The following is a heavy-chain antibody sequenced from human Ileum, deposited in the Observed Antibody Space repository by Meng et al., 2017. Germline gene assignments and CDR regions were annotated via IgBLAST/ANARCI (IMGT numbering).Heavy chain of an antibody. CDR3: ARDTKNYYDSSGYPGPLDY. J-gene: IGHJ4*02. Sequence: QVQLVESGGGVVQPGRSLRLSCAVSGFTFSSYAMHWVRQAPGKGLEWVAVISYDGSNKYYADSVKGRFTISRDNSKNTLYLQMNSLRAEDTAVYYCARDTKNYYDSSGYPGPLDYWGQGTLVTVSS. CDR2: ISYDGSNK. V-gene: IGHV3-30-3*01. CDR1: GFTFSSYA. D-gene: IGHD3-22*01.